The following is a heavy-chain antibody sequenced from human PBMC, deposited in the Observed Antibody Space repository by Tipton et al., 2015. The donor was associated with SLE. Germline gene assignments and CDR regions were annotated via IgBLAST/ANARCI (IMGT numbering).Heavy chain of an antibody. CDR1: GGSISSSSYY. CDR2: IYYSGST. J-gene: IGHJ4*02. CDR3: ARGRRGFDY. Sequence: TLSLTCTVSGGSISSSSYYWGWIRQPPGKGLEWIGSIYYSGSTYYNPSLKSRVTISVDTSKNQFSLKLSSVTAADTAVYYCARGRRGFDYWGQGTLVTVSS. D-gene: IGHD5-24*01. V-gene: IGHV4-39*07.